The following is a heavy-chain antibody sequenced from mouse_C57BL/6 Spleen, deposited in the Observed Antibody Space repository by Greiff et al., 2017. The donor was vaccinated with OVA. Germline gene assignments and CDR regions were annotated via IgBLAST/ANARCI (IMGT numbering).Heavy chain of an antibody. D-gene: IGHD1-1*01. CDR3: ALYYYGSSPLYWYFDV. CDR2: ISSGSSTI. Sequence: EVKLMESGGGLVKPGGSLKLSCAASGFTFSDYGMHWVRQAPEKGLEWVAYISSGSSTIYYADTVKGRFTISRDNAKNTLFLQMTSLRSEDTAMYYCALYYYGSSPLYWYFDVWGTGTTVTVSS. CDR1: GFTFSDYG. V-gene: IGHV5-17*01. J-gene: IGHJ1*03.